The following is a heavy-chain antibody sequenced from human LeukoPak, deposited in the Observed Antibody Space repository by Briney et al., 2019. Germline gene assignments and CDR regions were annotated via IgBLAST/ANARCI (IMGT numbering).Heavy chain of an antibody. CDR1: GYTFTSYG. CDR3: ARDLIRGYSYGSRPLFDY. V-gene: IGHV1-18*01. D-gene: IGHD5-18*01. J-gene: IGHJ4*02. CDR2: ISAYNGNT. Sequence: ASVKVSCKASGYTFTSYGISWVRQAPGQGLEWMGWISAYNGNTNYAQKLQGRVTMTTDTSTSTAYMELSRLRSDDTAVYYCARDLIRGYSYGSRPLFDYWGQGTLVTVSS.